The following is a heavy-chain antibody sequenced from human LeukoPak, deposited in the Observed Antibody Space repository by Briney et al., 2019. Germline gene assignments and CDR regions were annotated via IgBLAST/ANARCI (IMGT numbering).Heavy chain of an antibody. CDR2: IFYSGST. V-gene: IGHV4-39*02. Sequence: PSETMSLTCTVSGGSISRHTFYWARIRQPPGKGLEWIGSIFYSGSTYYNPSLESRVTISVDTSKIHFSLNLSSVTAADTAVYYWAKFAGGEAYFAPGARGPRLTVSS. CDR3: AKFAGGEAYFAP. J-gene: IGHJ5*02. D-gene: IGHD4-23*01. CDR1: GGSISRHTFY.